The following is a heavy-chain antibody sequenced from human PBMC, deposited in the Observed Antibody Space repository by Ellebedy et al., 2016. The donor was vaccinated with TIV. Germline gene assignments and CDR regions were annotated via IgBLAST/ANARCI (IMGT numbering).Heavy chain of an antibody. CDR3: AGGLGLLYGGSPLDY. J-gene: IGHJ4*02. CDR2: IWSDGSNK. CDR1: GFSFSSYG. D-gene: IGHD3-3*01. V-gene: IGHV3-33*01. Sequence: GESLKISCAASGFSFSSYGMHWVRQAPGKGLEWVAVIWSDGSNKYSADSVKGRFTISRDNSKNTVYLQMNSLRAKDTPVYYCAGGLGLLYGGSPLDYWGQGTLVTVSS.